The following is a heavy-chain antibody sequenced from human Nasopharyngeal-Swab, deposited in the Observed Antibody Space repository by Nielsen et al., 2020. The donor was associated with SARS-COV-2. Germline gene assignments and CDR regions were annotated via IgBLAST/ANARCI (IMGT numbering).Heavy chain of an antibody. Sequence: ASVKVSCKASGYTFTSYGISWMRQAPGQGLEWMGWISTYNGNTNYAQKLQGRVTMTTDTSTSTAYMELRSLRSDDTAVYYCARDLAYIVATGGFDYWGQGTLVTVSS. CDR1: GYTFTSYG. CDR2: ISTYNGNT. CDR3: ARDLAYIVATGGFDY. V-gene: IGHV1-18*04. J-gene: IGHJ4*02. D-gene: IGHD5-12*01.